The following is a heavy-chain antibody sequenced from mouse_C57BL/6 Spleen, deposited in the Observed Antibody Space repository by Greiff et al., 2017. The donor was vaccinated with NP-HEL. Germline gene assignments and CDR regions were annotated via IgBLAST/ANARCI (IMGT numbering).Heavy chain of an antibody. J-gene: IGHJ2*01. Sequence: VQLQESGPGLVAPSQSLSITCTVSGFSLTSYTISWVRQPPGKGLEWLGVIWTGGGTNYNSALKSRLSISKDNSKSQVFLKMNSLQTDDTARYYCARNFLGGNFYFDYWGQGTTLTVSS. CDR1: GFSLTSYT. V-gene: IGHV2-9-1*01. CDR3: ARNFLGGNFYFDY. D-gene: IGHD2-1*01. CDR2: IWTGGGT.